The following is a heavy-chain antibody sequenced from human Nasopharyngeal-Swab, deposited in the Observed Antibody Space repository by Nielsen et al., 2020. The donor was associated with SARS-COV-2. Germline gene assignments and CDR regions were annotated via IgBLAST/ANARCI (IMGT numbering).Heavy chain of an antibody. CDR1: GYTFSSYG. Sequence: ASVKVSCKAFGYTFSSYGISWVRQAPGQGLEWMGWISAYNGNTNYAQNLQGRVTMTTDTSTSTAYMELSSLRSEDTAVYYCASGITGVPWGQGTLVTVSS. D-gene: IGHD1-20*01. CDR3: ASGITGVP. J-gene: IGHJ5*02. CDR2: ISAYNGNT. V-gene: IGHV1-18*04.